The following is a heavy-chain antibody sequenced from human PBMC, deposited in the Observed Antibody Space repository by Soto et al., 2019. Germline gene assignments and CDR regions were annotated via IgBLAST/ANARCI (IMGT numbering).Heavy chain of an antibody. D-gene: IGHD2-15*01. CDR3: ATIVVVVAATPSHFDY. CDR2: ISGSGGST. V-gene: IGHV3-23*01. Sequence: EVQLLESGGGLVQPGGSLRLSCAASGFTFSSYAMSWVRQAPGKGLEWVSAISGSGGSTYYADSVKGRFTISRDNSKNTLYLQMNSLRAEDTAVYYCATIVVVVAATPSHFDYWGQGTLVTVSS. J-gene: IGHJ4*02. CDR1: GFTFSSYA.